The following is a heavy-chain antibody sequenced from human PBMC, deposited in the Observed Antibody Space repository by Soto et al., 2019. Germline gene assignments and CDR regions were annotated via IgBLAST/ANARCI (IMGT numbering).Heavy chain of an antibody. CDR2: ISSSSSTI. CDR3: ARDPEYSRSSEGIVYYYYGMDV. J-gene: IGHJ6*02. Sequence: PGGSLRLSCAASGFTFNDYNMNWVRQAPGKGLEWVSYISSSSSTIYYADSVKGLFTISRDYAKNSLYLQMNSLRDEDTAVYYCARDPEYSRSSEGIVYYYYGMDVWGQGTPVTVSS. D-gene: IGHD6-6*01. CDR1: GFTFNDYN. V-gene: IGHV3-48*02.